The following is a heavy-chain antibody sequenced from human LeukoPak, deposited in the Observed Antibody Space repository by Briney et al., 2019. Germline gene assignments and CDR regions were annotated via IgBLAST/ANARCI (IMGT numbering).Heavy chain of an antibody. CDR1: GFTFSSFD. V-gene: IGHV3-13*01. D-gene: IGHD3-22*01. CDR2: IGTLLDT. Sequence: GGSLRLSCAASGFTFSSFDMHWVRQAPGKGLEWVSGIGTLLDTDYPDSLKGRFTISRENAKNSVFLQMNNVRAGDTAVYYCAKGLATTITMIVVAPFDYWGQGTLVTVSS. CDR3: AKGLATTITMIVVAPFDY. J-gene: IGHJ4*02.